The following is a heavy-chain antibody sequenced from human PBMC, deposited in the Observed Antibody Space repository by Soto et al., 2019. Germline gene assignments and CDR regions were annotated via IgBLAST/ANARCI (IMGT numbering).Heavy chain of an antibody. J-gene: IGHJ4*02. Sequence: EVQLVESGGGLVQPGGSLRLSCAASGFSVSSKYMSWVRQAPDKGLEWVSVLYTGGTIFYTDSVRGRFTISRNSSNNTRYLQMNSLGAEDTAVYYCAGGCGGGSCYADGDYWGQGTLVTVST. CDR1: GFSVSSKY. V-gene: IGHV3-53*01. CDR2: LYTGGTI. D-gene: IGHD2-15*01. CDR3: AGGCGGGSCYADGDY.